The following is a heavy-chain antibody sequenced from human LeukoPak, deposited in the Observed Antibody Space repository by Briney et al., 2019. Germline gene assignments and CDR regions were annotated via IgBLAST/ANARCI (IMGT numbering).Heavy chain of an antibody. J-gene: IGHJ4*02. CDR3: TRALASDY. CDR1: GFVFGDAD. Sequence: GRSLRLSCTGSGFVFGDADMSWVRQAPGKGLDWVGFIRRKASGGATQYAASVKGRFTISRDDSKSIVYLQMNSLRTEDTAVYYCTRALASDYWGQGTLVTVSS. CDR2: IRRKASGGAT. V-gene: IGHV3-49*04.